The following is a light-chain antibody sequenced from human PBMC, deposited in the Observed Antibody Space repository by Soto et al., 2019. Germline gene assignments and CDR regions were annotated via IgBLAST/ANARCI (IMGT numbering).Light chain of an antibody. V-gene: IGKV3-20*01. CDR3: QQYGSSSYT. Sequence: EIVLTQSPGTLSLSPGERATLSCRASQSISSSYLAWYQQKPGQAPRLLIYAASSRATGIPDRFSGSGSGTDFTLTISRLEPEDFAVYYFQQYGSSSYTCGQGTQLEIK. J-gene: IGKJ2*01. CDR2: AAS. CDR1: QSISSSY.